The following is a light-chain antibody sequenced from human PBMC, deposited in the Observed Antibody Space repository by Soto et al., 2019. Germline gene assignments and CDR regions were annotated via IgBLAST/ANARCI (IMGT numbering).Light chain of an antibody. CDR3: QSYDSSLSGWV. J-gene: IGLJ2*01. V-gene: IGLV1-40*01. CDR1: SSNIGAGYD. Sequence: QSVLTQPPSVSGAPGQGVTISCTGSSSNIGAGYDVHWYQQLPGTAPKLLIHGNSNRPSGVPDRFSGSKSGTSASLAITGLQAEDEADYYCQSYDSSLSGWVFGGGTKLTVL. CDR2: GNS.